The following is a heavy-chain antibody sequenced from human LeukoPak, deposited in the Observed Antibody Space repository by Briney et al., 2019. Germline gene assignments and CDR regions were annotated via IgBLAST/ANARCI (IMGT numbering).Heavy chain of an antibody. CDR2: VYTSGST. CDR3: AREKIGYYDGSGRGWFDP. V-gene: IGHV4-61*02. J-gene: IGHJ5*02. Sequence: PSETLSLTCTVSGGSISSDNYSWSWIRQPAGKGLEWVGRVYTSGSTNYNPSLKSRVTISVDTSKKQFSLKLSSVTAADTAVYYCAREKIGYYDGSGRGWFDPWGQGTLVTVSS. D-gene: IGHD3-22*01. CDR1: GGSISSDNYS.